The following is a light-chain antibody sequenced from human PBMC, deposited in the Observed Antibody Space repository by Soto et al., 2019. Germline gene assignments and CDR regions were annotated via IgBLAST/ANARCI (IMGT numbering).Light chain of an antibody. CDR3: ISYTSSSTWV. CDR1: SSDVGGYNY. J-gene: IGLJ3*02. V-gene: IGLV2-14*01. CDR2: EVS. Sequence: QSALTQPASVSGSPGQSITISCTGTSSDVGGYNYVSWYQQHPGTAPKLMTYEVSNRPSGVSDRLSGSRSGNTASLTISGLQAEDESDYYCISYTSSSTWVFGGGTKLTVL.